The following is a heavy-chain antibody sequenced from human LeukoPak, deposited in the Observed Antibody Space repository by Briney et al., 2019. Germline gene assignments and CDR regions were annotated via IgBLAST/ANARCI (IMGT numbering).Heavy chain of an antibody. D-gene: IGHD3-22*01. Sequence: PSETLSLTCAVYGGSFSGYYWSWIRQPPGKGREWIGEINHSGSTNYNPSLKSRVTISVDTSKNQFSLKLSSVTAADTAVYYCARGLGVVVIHTSAFDIWGQGTMVTVSS. CDR1: GGSFSGYY. CDR2: INHSGST. V-gene: IGHV4-34*01. CDR3: ARGLGVVVIHTSAFDI. J-gene: IGHJ3*02.